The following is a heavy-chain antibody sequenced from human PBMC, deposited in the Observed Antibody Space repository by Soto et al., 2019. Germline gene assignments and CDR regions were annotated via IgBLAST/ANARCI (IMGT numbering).Heavy chain of an antibody. CDR2: INPSGGST. CDR1: GYTFTSYY. V-gene: IGHV1-46*01. J-gene: IGHJ6*02. D-gene: IGHD5-12*01. CDR3: ARDLGYSGYDEVYYYYYGMDV. Sequence: ASVKVSCKASGYTFTSYYMHRVRQAPGQGLEWMGIINPSGGSTSYAQKFQGRVTMTRDTSTSTVYMELSSLRSEDTAVYYCARDLGYSGYDEVYYYYYGMDVWGQGTTVTVSS.